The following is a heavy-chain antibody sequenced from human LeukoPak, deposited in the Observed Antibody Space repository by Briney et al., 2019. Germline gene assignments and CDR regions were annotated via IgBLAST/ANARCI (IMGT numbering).Heavy chain of an antibody. J-gene: IGHJ4*02. V-gene: IGHV1-46*01. CDR1: GYTFTSYG. CDR2: INPSGGST. D-gene: IGHD6-6*01. Sequence: ASVKVSCKASGYTFTSYGISWVRQAPGQGLEWMGIINPSGGSTSYAQKFQGRVTMTRDMSTSTVYMELSSLRSEDTAVYYCAREDDSSSSFDYWGQGTLVTVSS. CDR3: AREDDSSSSFDY.